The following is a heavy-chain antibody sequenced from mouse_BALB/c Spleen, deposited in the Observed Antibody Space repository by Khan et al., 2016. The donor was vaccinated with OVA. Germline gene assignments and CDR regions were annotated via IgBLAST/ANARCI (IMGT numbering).Heavy chain of an antibody. D-gene: IGHD1-1*01. CDR3: VRDGYYGRGYAMDY. J-gene: IGHJ4*01. CDR2: IWTGGGT. Sequence: QVQLKQSGPGLVAPSQSLSITCTVSGFSLTSYDISWIRQPPGKGLEWLGVIWTGGGTNYNSAFMSRLSISKDNSKSQVFLKMNSLQTDDTAIYYCVRDGYYGRGYAMDYWGQGTSGTVSS. CDR1: GFSLTSYD. V-gene: IGHV2-9-2*01.